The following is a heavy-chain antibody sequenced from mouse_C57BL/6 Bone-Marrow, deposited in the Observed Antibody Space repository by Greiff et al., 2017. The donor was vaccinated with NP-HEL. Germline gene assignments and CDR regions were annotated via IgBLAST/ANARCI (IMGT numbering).Heavy chain of an antibody. CDR2: ISSGGDYI. J-gene: IGHJ1*03. CDR3: TRDPPSDYYGSSYGYFDV. CDR1: GFTFSSYA. D-gene: IGHD1-1*01. V-gene: IGHV5-9-1*02. Sequence: EVMLVESGEGLVKPGGSLKLSCAASGFTFSSYAMSWVRQTPEKRLEWVAYISSGGDYIYYADTVKGRFTISRDNARNTLYLQMSSLKSEDTAMYYCTRDPPSDYYGSSYGYFDVWGTGTTVTVSS.